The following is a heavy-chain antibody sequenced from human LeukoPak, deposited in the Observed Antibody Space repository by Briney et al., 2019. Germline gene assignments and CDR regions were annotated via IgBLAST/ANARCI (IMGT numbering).Heavy chain of an antibody. CDR3: ASHATPNYYDILTGYPFDI. CDR1: GGSFSGYY. D-gene: IGHD3-9*01. CDR2: INHSGST. J-gene: IGHJ3*02. V-gene: IGHV4-34*01. Sequence: SETLSLTCAVYGGSFSGYYWSWIRQPPGKGLEWIGEINHSGSTNYNPSLKSRVTISVDTSKNQFSLKLSSVTAADTAVYYCASHATPNYYDILTGYPFDIWGQGTMVTVSS.